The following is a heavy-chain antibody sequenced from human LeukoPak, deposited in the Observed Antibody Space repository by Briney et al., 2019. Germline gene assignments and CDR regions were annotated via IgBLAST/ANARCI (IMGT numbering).Heavy chain of an antibody. CDR1: GGTFSSYA. J-gene: IGHJ5*02. V-gene: IGHV1-8*02. CDR2: MNPNSGNT. D-gene: IGHD1-20*01. CDR3: ARRLRYNWYNWFDP. Sequence: ASVKVSCKASGGTFSSYAINWVRQATGQGLEWMGWMNPNSGNTGYAQKFQGRVTMTRNTSISTAYMELSSLRSEDTAVYYCARRLRYNWYNWFDPWGQGTLVTVSS.